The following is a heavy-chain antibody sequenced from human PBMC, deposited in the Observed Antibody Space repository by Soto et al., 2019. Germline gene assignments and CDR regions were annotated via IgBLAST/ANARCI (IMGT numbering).Heavy chain of an antibody. CDR2: ISGSGDTT. Sequence: EVQLLESGGGLVQPVGSLRLACAVSGFTFRTYAVSWVRQAPGKGLEWVSVISGSGDTTVYADSVRGRFATSRDNAKNTVYLQMNSLRADDTAVYYCAQDGVDMVAVEYWGQGTLVTVSS. CDR3: AQDGVDMVAVEY. J-gene: IGHJ4*02. D-gene: IGHD5-12*01. CDR1: GFTFRTYA. V-gene: IGHV3-23*01.